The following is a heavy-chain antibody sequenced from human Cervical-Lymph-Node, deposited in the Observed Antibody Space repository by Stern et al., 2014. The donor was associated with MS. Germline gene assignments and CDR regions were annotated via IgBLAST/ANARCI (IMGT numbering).Heavy chain of an antibody. J-gene: IGHJ4*02. CDR1: GFSLSTSGMC. D-gene: IGHD2-21*02. Sequence: QVTLQESGPALVKPTQTLTLTCTFSGFSLSTSGMCVSWIRQPPGKALEWLARIDWDDDKYYSTSLRTRLTISKDTSRNQVVLTMTNVDPMDTATYYCARTNIDDCRFDYWGLGTLVTVSS. CDR3: ARTNIDDCRFDY. CDR2: IDWDDDK. V-gene: IGHV2-70*15.